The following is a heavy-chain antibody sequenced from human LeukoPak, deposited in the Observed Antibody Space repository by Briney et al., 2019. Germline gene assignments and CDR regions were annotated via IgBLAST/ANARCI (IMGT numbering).Heavy chain of an antibody. Sequence: ASVKVSCKASGYTFTGYYMHWVRQAPGQGLEWMGWINPNSGGTNYAQKFQGRVTMTRDTSINTAYMELSRLRSDDTAVYYCAREVVVVITTSVENAFDIWGQGTMVTVSS. V-gene: IGHV1-2*02. J-gene: IGHJ3*02. CDR1: GYTFTGYY. CDR2: INPNSGGT. D-gene: IGHD3-22*01. CDR3: AREVVVVITTSVENAFDI.